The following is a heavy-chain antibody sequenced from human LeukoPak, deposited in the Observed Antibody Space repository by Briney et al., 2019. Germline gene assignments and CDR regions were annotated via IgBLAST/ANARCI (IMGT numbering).Heavy chain of an antibody. D-gene: IGHD6-19*01. CDR3: ARAPGGSSGWYNYYYYYMDV. Sequence: ASVKVSCKASGGTLSSYAISWVRQAPGQGLEWMGRIIPIFGTANYAQKFQGRVTITADKSTSTAYMELSSLRSEDTAVYYCARAPGGSSGWYNYYYYYMDVWGKGTTVTVSS. V-gene: IGHV1-69*06. CDR2: IIPIFGTA. J-gene: IGHJ6*03. CDR1: GGTLSSYA.